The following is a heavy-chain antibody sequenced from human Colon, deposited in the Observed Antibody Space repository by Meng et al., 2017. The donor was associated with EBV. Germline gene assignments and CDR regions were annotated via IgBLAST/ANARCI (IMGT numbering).Heavy chain of an antibody. Sequence: QGRPLGWGRGLVQLSASLSLTLTCSGGSIGSYYWSWIRQPPGKGLEWIGYIYYRGSTNYNPSLKSRVTISVDTSKNQFSLKLSSVTAADTAVYYCARHFINWFDPWGQGTLVTVSS. J-gene: IGHJ5*02. V-gene: IGHV4-59*08. CDR3: ARHFINWFDP. CDR2: IYYRGST. CDR1: GGSIGSYY.